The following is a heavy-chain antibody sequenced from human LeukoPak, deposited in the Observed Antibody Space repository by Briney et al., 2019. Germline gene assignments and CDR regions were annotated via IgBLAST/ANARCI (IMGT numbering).Heavy chain of an antibody. D-gene: IGHD4-11*01. J-gene: IGHJ4*02. CDR3: ARRHDNTDYWTY. CDR2: IYPGDSDT. CDR1: GYRFTNYW. Sequence: GESLQISCKGSGYRFTNYWIGWVRQVPGKGLEWMGIIYPGDSDTRYSPSFQGQVTISADRSITTAYLRWSSLKASDTAVYYCARRHDNTDYWTYWGQGTLVTVSS. V-gene: IGHV5-51*01.